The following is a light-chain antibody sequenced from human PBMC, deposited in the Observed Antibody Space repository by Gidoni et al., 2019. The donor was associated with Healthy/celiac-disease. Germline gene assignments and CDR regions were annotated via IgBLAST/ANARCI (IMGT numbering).Light chain of an antibody. J-gene: IGKJ2*01. CDR1: QSVSSY. V-gene: IGKV3-11*01. Sequence: IVLTQSPATLSLSPGERATLSCRASQSVSSYLAWYQQKPGQAPRLLIYDASNRATDFTLTISSLEPEDFAVYYCQQRSNWQYTFGQGTKLEIK. CDR2: DAS. CDR3: QQRSNWQYT.